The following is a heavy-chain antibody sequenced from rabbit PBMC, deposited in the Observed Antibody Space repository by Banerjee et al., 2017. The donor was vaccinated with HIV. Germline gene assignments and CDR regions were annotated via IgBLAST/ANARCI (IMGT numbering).Heavy chain of an antibody. J-gene: IGHJ4*01. D-gene: IGHD4-2*01. Sequence: QEQLEESGGDLVKPGGTLTLTCKASGIDFSNYYYMYWVRQAPGKGLEWIACIYAGSSGTTWYASWAKGRFTISKTSSTTVTLQMTSLTAADTATYFCARTMNAVSNSIFSLWGPGTLVTVS. CDR3: ARTMNAVSNSIFSL. V-gene: IGHV1S45*01. CDR1: GIDFSNYYY. CDR2: IYAGSSGTT.